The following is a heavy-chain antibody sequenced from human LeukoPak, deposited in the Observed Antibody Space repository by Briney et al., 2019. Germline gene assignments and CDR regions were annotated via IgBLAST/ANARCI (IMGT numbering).Heavy chain of an antibody. CDR1: GYTFTGYY. CDR3: ATSGVRFLEWLLPNTYYYYYYGMDV. J-gene: IGHJ6*02. Sequence: ASVKVSCKASGYTFTGYYMHWVRQAPGQGLEWMGWINPNSGGTNYAQKFQGRVTMTRDTSISTAYMELSRLRSDDTAVYYCATSGVRFLEWLLPNTYYYYYYGMDVWGQGTTVTVSS. D-gene: IGHD3-3*01. V-gene: IGHV1-2*02. CDR2: INPNSGGT.